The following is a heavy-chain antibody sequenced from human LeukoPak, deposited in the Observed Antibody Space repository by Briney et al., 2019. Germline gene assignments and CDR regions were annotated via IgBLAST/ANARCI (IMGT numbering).Heavy chain of an antibody. Sequence: SLKPSCTPSGYTLTGYYMHWVRHAPEQGLEWMGWINPNRGGTNDAQKFQGKVTMTRDTSISAAYMELSRLRSDDTAVYYCARGSKGYSSTWPQGEFDYWGRGTLVTVSS. CDR3: ARGSKGYSSTWPQGEFDY. J-gene: IGHJ4*02. D-gene: IGHD6-13*01. CDR2: INPNRGGT. CDR1: GYTLTGYY. V-gene: IGHV1-2*02.